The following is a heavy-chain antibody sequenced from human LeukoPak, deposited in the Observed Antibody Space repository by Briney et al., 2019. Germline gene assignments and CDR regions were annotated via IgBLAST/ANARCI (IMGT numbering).Heavy chain of an antibody. D-gene: IGHD3-22*01. CDR1: GYTFTSYG. V-gene: IGHV1-18*01. CDR3: ARGTGDSSGYYLFPFDY. Sequence: APVKVSCKASGYTFTSYGISWVRQAPGQGLEWMGWISAYNGNTNYAQKLQGRVTMTTDTSTSTAYMELRSLRSDDTAVYYCARGTGDSSGYYLFPFDYWGQGTLVTVSS. CDR2: ISAYNGNT. J-gene: IGHJ4*02.